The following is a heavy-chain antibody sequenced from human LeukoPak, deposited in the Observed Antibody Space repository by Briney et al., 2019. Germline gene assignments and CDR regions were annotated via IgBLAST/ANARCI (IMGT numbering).Heavy chain of an antibody. CDR1: GFTFSSYS. CDR2: ISGSGGST. CDR3: AKVPGQPDWYFDL. V-gene: IGHV3-23*01. J-gene: IGHJ2*01. Sequence: GGSLRLSCAASGFTFSSYSMNWVRQAPGKGLEWVSAISGSGGSTYYADSVKGRFTISRDNSKNTLYLQMNSLRAEDTAVYYCAKVPGQPDWYFDLWGRGTLVTVSS.